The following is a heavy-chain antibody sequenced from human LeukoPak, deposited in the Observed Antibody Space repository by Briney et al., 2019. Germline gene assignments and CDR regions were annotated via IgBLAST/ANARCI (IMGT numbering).Heavy chain of an antibody. CDR2: IWTVNGVT. D-gene: IGHD3-16*01. CDR1: GFIFSDSS. Sequence: GGSLRLSCTASGFIFSDSSMNWVRPAPGKGVEWVSHIWTVNGVTDYADSVRGRFTIARDSAKNSLNLQMSSLRDEDTAVYYCVRDFNWAFDSWGQGALVTVSS. V-gene: IGHV3-48*02. CDR3: VRDFNWAFDS. J-gene: IGHJ4*02.